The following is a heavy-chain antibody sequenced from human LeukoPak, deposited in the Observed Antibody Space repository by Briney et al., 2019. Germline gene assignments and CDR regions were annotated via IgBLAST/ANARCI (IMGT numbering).Heavy chain of an antibody. V-gene: IGHV3-48*01. Sequence: PGGFLRLSCAASGITFDYFAMSWVRQTPGKGPEWIAYISRISTAIQYADSVKGRFTISRDNGENSLFLQMNSMRVEDTALYYCARDGYNWADLWGQGTLVTVSS. CDR1: GITFDYFA. D-gene: IGHD5-24*01. J-gene: IGHJ5*02. CDR2: ISRISTAI. CDR3: ARDGYNWADL.